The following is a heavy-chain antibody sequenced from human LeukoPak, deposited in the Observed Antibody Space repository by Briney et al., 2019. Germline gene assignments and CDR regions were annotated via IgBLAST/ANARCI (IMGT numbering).Heavy chain of an antibody. J-gene: IGHJ3*02. CDR3: ARGTGEYGGNDAFDI. CDR2: ISTYNGHT. CDR1: GYTFTNYG. D-gene: IGHD4-23*01. Sequence: AAVKVSCKSSGYTFTNYGISWVRQAAGQGLEWMGWISTYNGHTNYAQKFQGRVSMTIDTSTSTAYMELSSLRSEDTAVYYCARGTGEYGGNDAFDIWGQGTMVTVSS. V-gene: IGHV1-18*01.